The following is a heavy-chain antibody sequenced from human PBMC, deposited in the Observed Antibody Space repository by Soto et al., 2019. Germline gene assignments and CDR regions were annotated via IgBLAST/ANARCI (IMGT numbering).Heavy chain of an antibody. V-gene: IGHV4-34*01. Sequence: QVQLQQWGAGLLKPSETLSLTCAVYGGSFSGYYWSWIRQPPGKGLEWIGEINHSGSTNYNPSLRVRVTISEDTSKNQFSRKLSSVTAADTAVYYCARGADIVVVPAAYNWFDPWGQGTLVTVSS. CDR3: ARGADIVVVPAAYNWFDP. CDR1: GGSFSGYY. J-gene: IGHJ5*02. CDR2: INHSGST. D-gene: IGHD2-2*01.